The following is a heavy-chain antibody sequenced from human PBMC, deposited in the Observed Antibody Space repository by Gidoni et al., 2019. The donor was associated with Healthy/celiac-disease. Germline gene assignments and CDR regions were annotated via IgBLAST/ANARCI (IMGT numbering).Heavy chain of an antibody. V-gene: IGHV3-49*03. CDR2: IRSKAYGGTT. D-gene: IGHD6-13*01. J-gene: IGHJ4*02. Sequence: EVQLVESGGGVVQPGRTLRLSCTASGFTCGEYAMSWFRQAPGKGLEWVGFIRSKAYGGTTEYAASVKGRFTISRDDSKSIAYLQMNSLKTEDTAVYYCTRRAAAGTGWWYFDYWGQGTLVTVSS. CDR3: TRRAAAGTGWWYFDY. CDR1: GFTCGEYA.